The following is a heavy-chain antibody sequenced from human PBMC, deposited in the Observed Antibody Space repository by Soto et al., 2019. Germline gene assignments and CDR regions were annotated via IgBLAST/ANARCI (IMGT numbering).Heavy chain of an antibody. CDR1: GFTFSTYS. J-gene: IGHJ6*02. CDR3: ARDYYRFNSGYGFSMDV. V-gene: IGHV3-48*01. CDR2: ISSSSSTI. D-gene: IGHD5-12*01. Sequence: LRLSCAASGFTFSTYSMNWVRQAPGKGLEWVSYISSSSSTIFYADSVKGRFTISRDNSKNTLYLQMNSLRAEDTAVYYCARDYYRFNSGYGFSMDVWGQGTTVTVSS.